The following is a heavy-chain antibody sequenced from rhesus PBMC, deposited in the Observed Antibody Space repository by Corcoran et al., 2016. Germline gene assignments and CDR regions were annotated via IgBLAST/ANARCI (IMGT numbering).Heavy chain of an antibody. CDR1: GFTFSSYG. CDR3: AKDRDAFDF. Sequence: EVQLVESGGGLVQPGGSLRLSCAASGFTFSSYGMSWVRQAPGKGLEWVSYISNGGGSTYYADSVNGRFTISRDNSKNTLSLQMNSLRAEDTAVYYCAKDRDAFDFWGQGLRVTVSS. J-gene: IGHJ3*01. V-gene: IGHV3S5*01. CDR2: ISNGGGST.